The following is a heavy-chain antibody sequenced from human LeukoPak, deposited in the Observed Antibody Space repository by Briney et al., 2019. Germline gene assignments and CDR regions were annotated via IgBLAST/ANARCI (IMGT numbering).Heavy chain of an antibody. Sequence: GGSLRLSCAASGFTLRSYGMHWVRQAPGEGLEWVAVIWHDGSVLDYSESVKGRFTVSRDNRKNTLYLQMDSLRVEDTAVYYCARARGQDDPIDIWGQGTLVTVSS. D-gene: IGHD3-10*01. CDR2: IWHDGSVL. CDR3: ARARGQDDPIDI. V-gene: IGHV3-33*01. J-gene: IGHJ1*01. CDR1: GFTLRSYG.